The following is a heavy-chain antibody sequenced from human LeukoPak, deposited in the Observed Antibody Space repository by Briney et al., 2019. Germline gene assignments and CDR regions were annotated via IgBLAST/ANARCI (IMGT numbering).Heavy chain of an antibody. Sequence: SETLSFTCTVSGGSISSGSYYWSWIRQPAGKGLEWIGRIYTSGSTNYNPSLKSRVTISVDTSKNQFSLKLSSVTAADTAVYYCARGPLIDYWGQGTPVTVSS. V-gene: IGHV4-61*02. CDR1: GGSISSGSYY. J-gene: IGHJ4*02. CDR3: ARGPLIDY. CDR2: IYTSGST.